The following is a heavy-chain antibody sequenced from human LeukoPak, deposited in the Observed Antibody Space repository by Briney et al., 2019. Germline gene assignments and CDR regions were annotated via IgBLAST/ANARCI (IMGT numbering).Heavy chain of an antibody. CDR2: ISAYNGNT. CDR1: GYTFTDYY. CDR3: ARGEVGATDFDY. Sequence: GASVKVSCKASGYTFTDYYIHWVRQAPGQGLEWMGWISAYNGNTNYAQKLQGRVTMTTDTSTSTAYMELRSLRSDDTAVYYCARGEVGATDFDYWGQGTLVTVSS. D-gene: IGHD1-26*01. J-gene: IGHJ4*02. V-gene: IGHV1-18*04.